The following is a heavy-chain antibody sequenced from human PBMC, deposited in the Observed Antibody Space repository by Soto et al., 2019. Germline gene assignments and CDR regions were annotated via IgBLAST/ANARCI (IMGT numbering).Heavy chain of an antibody. Sequence: PGGSLRLSCTASGFTFGDYAMSWFRQAPGKGLEWVGFIRSKAYGGTTEYAASVKGRFTISRDDSKSIAYLQMNSLKTEDTAVYYCTRDLLAAAGKRYAIINYYYSGMDVWGQGTTVTVSS. CDR3: TRDLLAAAGKRYAIINYYYSGMDV. CDR2: IRSKAYGGTT. D-gene: IGHD6-13*01. J-gene: IGHJ6*02. CDR1: GFTFGDYA. V-gene: IGHV3-49*03.